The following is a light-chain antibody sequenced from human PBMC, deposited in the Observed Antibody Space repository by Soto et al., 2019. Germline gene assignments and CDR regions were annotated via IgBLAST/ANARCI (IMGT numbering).Light chain of an antibody. CDR1: QGIRND. V-gene: IGKV1-6*01. Sequence: AIQMTQSPSSLSASVGDRGTITCRASQGIRNDLGWYQQKTGKAPKILIYAAASLQTGVPSRFRGSGSGTDCTLTISSLQPEDFSTYYCLQDYIYPRTFGQGTRLEIK. J-gene: IGKJ5*01. CDR2: AAA. CDR3: LQDYIYPRT.